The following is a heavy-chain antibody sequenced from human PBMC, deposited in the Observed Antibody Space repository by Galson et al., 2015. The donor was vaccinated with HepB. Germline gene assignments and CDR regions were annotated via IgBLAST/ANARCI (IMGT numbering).Heavy chain of an antibody. CDR3: AHKNDSWYYFDY. D-gene: IGHD6-13*01. CDR1: GFSLSTSGVG. Sequence: PALVKPTQTLTLTCPFSGFSLSTSGVGVGWIRQPPGKALGWLALISWDDDKRYSPSLKSRLTITKDTTKNQVVLTMTNMDPVDTATYDCAHKNDSWYYFDYWGQGTLVTVSS. V-gene: IGHV2-5*02. CDR2: ISWDDDK. J-gene: IGHJ4*02.